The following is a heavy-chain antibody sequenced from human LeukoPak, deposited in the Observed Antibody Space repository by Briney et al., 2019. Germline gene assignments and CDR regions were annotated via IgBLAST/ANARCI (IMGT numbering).Heavy chain of an antibody. CDR2: INHSGST. V-gene: IGHV4-34*01. CDR1: GGSFSGYY. CDR3: ARSRVDAFDI. J-gene: IGHJ3*02. Sequence: TSETLSLTCAVYGGSFSGYYWSWIRQPPGKGLEWIGEINHSGSTNYNPSLKSRVTISVDTSKNQFSLKLSSVTAADTAVYYCARSRVDAFDIWGQGTMVTVSS.